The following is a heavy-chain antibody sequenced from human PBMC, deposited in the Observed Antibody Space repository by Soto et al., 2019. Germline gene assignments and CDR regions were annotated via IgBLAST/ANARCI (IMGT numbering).Heavy chain of an antibody. V-gene: IGHV1-69*02. CDR2: IIPILGIA. D-gene: IGHD6-13*01. CDR3: SRAVGQQLLDY. Sequence: QVQLVQSGAEVKKPGSSVKVSCKASGGTFSSYTISWVRQAPGQGLEWMGRIIPILGIANYAQKFQGRVTITADKSTSTAYMELSSLRSEDTAVYYCSRAVGQQLLDYWGQGTLVTVSS. CDR1: GGTFSSYT. J-gene: IGHJ4*02.